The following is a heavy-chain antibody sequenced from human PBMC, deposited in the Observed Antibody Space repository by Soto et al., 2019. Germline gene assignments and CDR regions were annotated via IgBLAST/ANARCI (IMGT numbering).Heavy chain of an antibody. CDR3: ARTVATINYYGMDV. CDR1: GYSFTSYW. Sequence: PGESLKISCKGSGYSFTSYWISWVRQMPGKGLEWMGRIDPGDSYTNYSPSFQGHVTISADKSISTAYLQWSSLKASDTAMYYCARTVATINYYGMDVWGQGTTVTVSS. J-gene: IGHJ6*02. D-gene: IGHD5-12*01. CDR2: IDPGDSYT. V-gene: IGHV5-10-1*01.